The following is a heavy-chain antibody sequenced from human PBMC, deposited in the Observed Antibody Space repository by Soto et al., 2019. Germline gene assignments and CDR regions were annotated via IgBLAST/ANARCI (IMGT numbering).Heavy chain of an antibody. CDR3: ARDGQDGYYSYGMDV. CDR2: ISYDGSNK. D-gene: IGHD2-15*01. Sequence: VGSLRLSCAASGFTFSSYAMHWVRQAPGKGLEWVAVISYDGSNKYYADSVKGRFTISRDNSKNTLYLQMNSLRAEDTAVYYCARDGQDGYYSYGMDVWGQGTTVTVSS. V-gene: IGHV3-30-3*01. J-gene: IGHJ6*02. CDR1: GFTFSSYA.